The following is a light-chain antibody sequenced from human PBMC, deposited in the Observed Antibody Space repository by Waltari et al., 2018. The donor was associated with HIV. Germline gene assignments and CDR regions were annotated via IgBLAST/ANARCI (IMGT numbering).Light chain of an antibody. CDR1: PGINNY. V-gene: IGKV1-27*01. CDR2: AAS. Sequence: DIQMTQSPSSLSAYVGARVTLTCRASPGINNYLAWYQQQPGKFPKLLIYAASTLQSVAPSRFSGSGSGTDFTLTISSLQPEDVATYYCQKYNSAPWTFGQGTKVEIK. J-gene: IGKJ1*01. CDR3: QKYNSAPWT.